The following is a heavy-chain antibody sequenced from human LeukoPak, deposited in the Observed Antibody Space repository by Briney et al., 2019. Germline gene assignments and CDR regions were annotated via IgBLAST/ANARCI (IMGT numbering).Heavy chain of an antibody. V-gene: IGHV4-34*01. J-gene: IGHJ5*02. CDR1: GGSFSGYY. Sequence: SETLSLTCAVYGGSFSGYYWSWIRQPPGKGLEWIGEINHSGSTNYNPSLKSRVTISVDTSKNQFSLKLSSVTAADTAVYYCARHRTYYYDSGSYRQNWFDPWGQGTLVTVSS. D-gene: IGHD3-10*01. CDR2: INHSGST. CDR3: ARHRTYYYDSGSYRQNWFDP.